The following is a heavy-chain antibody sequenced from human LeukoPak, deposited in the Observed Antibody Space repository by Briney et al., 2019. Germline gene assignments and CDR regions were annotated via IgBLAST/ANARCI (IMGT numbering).Heavy chain of an antibody. CDR2: IYYSGST. Sequence: ASETLSLTCPVSGGSISSSSYYWGWIRQPPGKGLGWIGSIYYSGSTYYNPSLKSRVTISLDTSKNQFSLKLSSVTAADTAVYFCARVQPTSYYFDYWGQGTLVTVSS. V-gene: IGHV4-39*07. J-gene: IGHJ4*02. D-gene: IGHD3-10*01. CDR1: GGSISSSSYY. CDR3: ARVQPTSYYFDY.